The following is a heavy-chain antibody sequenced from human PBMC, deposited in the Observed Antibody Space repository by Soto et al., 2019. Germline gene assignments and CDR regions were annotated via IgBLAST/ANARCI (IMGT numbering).Heavy chain of an antibody. D-gene: IGHD6-19*01. CDR3: AKQWLGGYYGMDV. CDR2: ISYDGSNK. CDR1: GFTFSSYG. Sequence: GGSLRLSCAASGFTFSSYGMHWVRQAPGKGLEWVAVISYDGSNKYYADSVKGRFTISRDNSKNTLYLQMNSLRAEDTAVYYCAKQWLGGYYGMDVWGQGTTVTVSS. V-gene: IGHV3-30*18. J-gene: IGHJ6*02.